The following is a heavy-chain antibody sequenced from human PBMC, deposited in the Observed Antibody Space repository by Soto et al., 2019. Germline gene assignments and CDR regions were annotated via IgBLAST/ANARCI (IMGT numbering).Heavy chain of an antibody. V-gene: IGHV4-59*01. D-gene: IGHD2-15*01. CDR2: IYYSGST. CDR1: GGSISSYY. J-gene: IGHJ4*02. Sequence: SETLSLTCTVSGGSISSYYWSWIRQPPGKGLEWIGYIYYSGSTNYNPSLKSRVTISVDTSKNQFSLKLSSVTAADTAVYYCARGYCSGGSCYFYYWGQGTLVTVSS. CDR3: ARGYCSGGSCYFYY.